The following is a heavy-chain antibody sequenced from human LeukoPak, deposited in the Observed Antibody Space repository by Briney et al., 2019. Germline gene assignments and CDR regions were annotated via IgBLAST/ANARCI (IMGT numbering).Heavy chain of an antibody. D-gene: IGHD3-10*01. V-gene: IGHV4-59*01. J-gene: IGHJ4*02. CDR3: ARHRFGEVDY. CDR1: GHSISSYY. CDR2: IYYSGRT. Sequence: PSEPLSLTCTLSGHSISSYYWSWLRQPPGKGLEWFGDIYYSGRTSYNPSVKSRVTISLDTAMNQFSLKLRSVTAADTAVYSCARHRFGEVDYWGQGTLITVSS.